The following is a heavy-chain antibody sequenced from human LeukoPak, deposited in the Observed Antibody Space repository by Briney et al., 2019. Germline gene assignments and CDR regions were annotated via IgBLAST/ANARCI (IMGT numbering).Heavy chain of an antibody. Sequence: GSLRLSCAASGFTFSRNSMTWVRQPPGKGLEWIGEINHSGSTNYNPSLKSRVTISVDTSKNQFSLKLSSVTAADTAVYYCARGVRYSYYFDYWGQGTLVTVSS. CDR2: INHSGST. CDR3: ARGVRYSYYFDY. V-gene: IGHV4-34*01. CDR1: GFTFSRNS. J-gene: IGHJ4*02. D-gene: IGHD3-9*01.